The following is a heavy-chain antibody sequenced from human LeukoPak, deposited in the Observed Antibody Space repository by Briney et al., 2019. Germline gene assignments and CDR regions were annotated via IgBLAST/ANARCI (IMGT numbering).Heavy chain of an antibody. J-gene: IGHJ3*02. D-gene: IGHD3-3*01. CDR3: AKPRGVYDFWSGHDAFDI. Sequence: GGSLRLSCAASGFTFSSYEMNWVRQAPGKGLEWVSYISSSGSTIYYADSVKGRFTISRDNSKNTLYLQMNSLRAEDTAVYYCAKPRGVYDFWSGHDAFDIWGQGTMVTVSS. V-gene: IGHV3-48*03. CDR2: ISSSGSTI. CDR1: GFTFSSYE.